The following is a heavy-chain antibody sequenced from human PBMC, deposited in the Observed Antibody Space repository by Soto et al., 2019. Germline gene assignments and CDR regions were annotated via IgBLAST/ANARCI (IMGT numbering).Heavy chain of an antibody. Sequence: PGGSLRLSCAASGFTFNSYAMHWVRQAPGEGLEWVAVISYDGNNKYYADSVRGRFTISRDNSKNTLYLQMNSLRTEDTAVYYCASSSGSGYQNFFDPWGQGSLVTVSS. D-gene: IGHD3-22*01. V-gene: IGHV3-30-3*01. CDR1: GFTFNSYA. CDR3: ASSSGSGYQNFFDP. CDR2: ISYDGNNK. J-gene: IGHJ5*02.